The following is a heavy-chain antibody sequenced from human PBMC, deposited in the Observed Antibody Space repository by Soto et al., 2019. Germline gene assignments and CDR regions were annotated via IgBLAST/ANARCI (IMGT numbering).Heavy chain of an antibody. Sequence: SVKVSCKASGGSLSTNPISWVRQAPGQGIEWMGGTGSGTGPGNHAQKFQGRLTVTADKSTSTVYMELTNLSSEDTAVYYCARRDSGGFYRFFDSWGQGTLVTVSS. CDR3: ARRDSGGFYRFFDS. D-gene: IGHD2-15*01. CDR1: GGSLSTNP. V-gene: IGHV1-69*06. J-gene: IGHJ4*02. CDR2: TGSGTGPG.